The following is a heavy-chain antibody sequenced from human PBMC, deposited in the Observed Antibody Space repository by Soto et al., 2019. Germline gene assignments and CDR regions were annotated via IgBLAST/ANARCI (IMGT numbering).Heavy chain of an antibody. CDR3: AKGSSGSRPYYFDY. CDR2: ITETGGDT. CDR1: GFTSTRYA. J-gene: IGHJ4*02. V-gene: IGHV3-23*01. Sequence: GGSLRLSCAASGFTSTRYAMSWVRQAPGKGLEWVSAITETGGDTYHAGSVKGRFTISRDNSKSTLFMQMNGLTAEDTAVYYCAKGSSGSRPYYFDYWGQGTLVTVSS. D-gene: IGHD1-1*01.